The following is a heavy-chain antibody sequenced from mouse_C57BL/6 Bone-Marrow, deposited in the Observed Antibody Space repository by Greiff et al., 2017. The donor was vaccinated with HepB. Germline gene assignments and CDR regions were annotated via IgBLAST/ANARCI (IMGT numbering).Heavy chain of an antibody. CDR2: ISSGSSTI. CDR1: GFTFSDYG. CDR3: AMEGVLYWYFDV. J-gene: IGHJ1*03. Sequence: EVQVVESGGGLVKPGGSLKLSCAASGFTFSDYGMHWVRQAPEKGLEWVAYISSGSSTIYYADTVKGRFTISRDNAKNTLFLQMTSLRSEDTAMYYCAMEGVLYWYFDVWGTGTTVTVSS. V-gene: IGHV5-17*01.